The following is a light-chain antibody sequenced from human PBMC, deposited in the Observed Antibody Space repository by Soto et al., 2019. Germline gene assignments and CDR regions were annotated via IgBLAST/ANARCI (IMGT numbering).Light chain of an antibody. J-gene: IGKJ1*01. CDR1: QSIGSW. V-gene: IGKV1-5*01. Sequence: DIQMTQSPSTLSASVVDRVTITCRASQSIGSWLAWYQQKPGKAPKLLIYDASSLESGVPSRFSGSGSGTEFTLTISSLQPDDFATYYCQQYNSYWTCGQGTKVDNK. CDR3: QQYNSYWT. CDR2: DAS.